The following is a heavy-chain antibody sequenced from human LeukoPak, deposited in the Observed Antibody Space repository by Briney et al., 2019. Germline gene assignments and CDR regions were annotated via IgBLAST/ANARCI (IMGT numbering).Heavy chain of an antibody. CDR3: VRDWNFYFDY. CDR2: IWYDGSKT. D-gene: IGHD1-7*01. V-gene: IGHV3-33*01. Sequence: GGPRRLPCAPPGFPSSILGMHGAPRAPARGREWVAVIWYDGSKTYYAESVKGRFTISRDSSKNILNLQMNSLRAEDTALYYCVRDWNFYFDYWGQGTLVTVSS. J-gene: IGHJ4*02. CDR1: GFPSSILG.